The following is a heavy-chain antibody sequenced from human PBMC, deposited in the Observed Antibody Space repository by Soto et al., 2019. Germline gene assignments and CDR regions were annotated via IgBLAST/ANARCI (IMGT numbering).Heavy chain of an antibody. D-gene: IGHD2-2*01. Sequence: SVKVSCKASGGTFSSHAISWVRQAPGQGLEWMGGIIPIFGTANYAQKFQGRVTITADKSTSTAYMELSSLRSEDTAVYYCARRLYRLGYCSSTSCYGGRGYYYYGMDVWGQGTTVTVSS. CDR2: IIPIFGTA. J-gene: IGHJ6*02. CDR1: GGTFSSHA. CDR3: ARRLYRLGYCSSTSCYGGRGYYYYGMDV. V-gene: IGHV1-69*06.